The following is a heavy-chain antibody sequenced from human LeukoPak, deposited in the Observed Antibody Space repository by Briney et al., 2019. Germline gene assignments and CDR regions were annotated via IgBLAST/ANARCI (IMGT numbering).Heavy chain of an antibody. CDR1: GFTVSSNY. J-gene: IGHJ5*02. CDR3: ARDHPNLWGNWFDP. V-gene: IGHV3-53*01. Sequence: GGSLRLSCAASGFTVSSNYMSWVRQAPGKGLEWVSVIYSGGSTYYADSMKGRFTISRDNSKNTLYLQMNSLRAEDTAVYYCARDHPNLWGNWFDPWGQGTLVTVSS. CDR2: IYSGGST. D-gene: IGHD2-21*01.